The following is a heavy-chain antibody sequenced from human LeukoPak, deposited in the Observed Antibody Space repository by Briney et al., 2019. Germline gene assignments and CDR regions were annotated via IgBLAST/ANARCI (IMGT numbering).Heavy chain of an antibody. CDR2: IRYDGSNK. CDR1: GFTFTSFG. D-gene: IGHD3-16*01. Sequence: GGSLRLSCAASGFTFTSFGMHWVRQAPGKGLDWVTFIRYDGSNKYYADSVKGRFTISRDNSKNTLYLQMNSLRAEDTALYYCARENYDYVWGTYEGYFDYWGQGTLVTLSS. J-gene: IGHJ4*02. CDR3: ARENYDYVWGTYEGYFDY. V-gene: IGHV3-30*02.